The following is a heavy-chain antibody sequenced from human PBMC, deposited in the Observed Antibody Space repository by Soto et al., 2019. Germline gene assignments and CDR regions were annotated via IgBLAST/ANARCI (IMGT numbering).Heavy chain of an antibody. D-gene: IGHD1-1*01. CDR2: ISGSGGST. V-gene: IGHV3-23*01. Sequence: EVQLLESGGGLVQPGGSLRLSCAASRFTFRSYAMSWVRQAPGKGLEWVSTISGSGGSTSYADSLKGRFTISRDNSKNSLYLQMNSLRAEDTAVYYCARDIGEELERTLDPWGQGTLVTVSS. J-gene: IGHJ5*02. CDR3: ARDIGEELERTLDP. CDR1: RFTFRSYA.